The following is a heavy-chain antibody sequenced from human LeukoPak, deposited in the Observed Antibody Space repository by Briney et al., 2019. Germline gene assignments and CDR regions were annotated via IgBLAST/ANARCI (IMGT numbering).Heavy chain of an antibody. V-gene: IGHV3-30*04. J-gene: IGHJ4*02. CDR3: ARLHGGSPGVY. CDR1: GFTFSSYS. CDR2: ISYDGSNK. Sequence: GGSLRLSCAASGFTFSSYSMNWVRQAPGKGLEWVAVISYDGSNKYYADSVKGRFTISRDNSKNTLYLQMNSLRAEDTAVYYCARLHGGSPGVYWGQGTLVTVSS. D-gene: IGHD1-26*01.